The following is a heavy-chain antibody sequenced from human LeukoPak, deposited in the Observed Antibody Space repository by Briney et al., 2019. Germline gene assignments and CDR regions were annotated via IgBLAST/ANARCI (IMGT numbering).Heavy chain of an antibody. D-gene: IGHD2-2*02. CDR1: GFTFNNYA. CDR2: ISGSGGST. J-gene: IGHJ4*02. CDR3: AKERDIVVVPAATPFDY. V-gene: IGHV3-23*01. Sequence: PGGSLRLSCAASGFTFNNYAMSWVRQAPGKGLEWVSSISGSGGSTYYADAVKGRFTISRDNSKNTLYLQMNSLRAEDTAVYYCAKERDIVVVPAATPFDYWGQGTLVTVSS.